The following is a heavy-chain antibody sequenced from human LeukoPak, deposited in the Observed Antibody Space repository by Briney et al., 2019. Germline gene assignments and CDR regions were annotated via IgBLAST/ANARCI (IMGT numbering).Heavy chain of an antibody. CDR2: IYYSGST. CDR1: GGSISSYY. Sequence: KASETLCLPCTVSGGSISSYYWSRIRQPPGKGLEWIGYIYYSGSTNYNPSLKSRVTISVDTSKNQFSLKLSSVTAADTAVYYCARATKGLDVWGQGNTVTVSS. CDR3: ARATKGLDV. D-gene: IGHD5-12*01. V-gene: IGHV4-59*01. J-gene: IGHJ6*02.